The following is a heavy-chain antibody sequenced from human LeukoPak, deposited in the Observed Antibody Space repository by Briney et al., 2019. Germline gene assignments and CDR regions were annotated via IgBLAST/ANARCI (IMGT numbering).Heavy chain of an antibody. V-gene: IGHV3-74*01. CDR1: GFSFRTYW. Sequence: GGSLRLSCAASGFSFRTYWMHWVRQGPGKGRVWVSRMNTDGRNIDYADSVKGRFTISRDNAKNTLYLQMNSLRAEDTAVYYCARENWYLDNWGQGTLVTVSS. J-gene: IGHJ4*02. CDR2: MNTDGRNI. D-gene: IGHD2-15*01. CDR3: ARENWYLDN.